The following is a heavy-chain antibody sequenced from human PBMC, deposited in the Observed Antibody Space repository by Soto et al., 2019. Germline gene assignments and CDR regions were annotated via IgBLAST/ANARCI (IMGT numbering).Heavy chain of an antibody. D-gene: IGHD2-15*01. CDR2: LSGSGGST. V-gene: IGHV3-23*01. J-gene: IGHJ4*02. CDR1: GFTFSNAW. CDR3: AKVDLGYCDDTFCPKHYFDY. Sequence: PGGSLRLSCAASGFTFSNAWMNWVRQAPGKGLEWVSGLSGSGGSTYYTDSVKGRFTIFRDNSKNTLFLQMNSLRAEDTAIYYCAKVDLGYCDDTFCPKHYFDYWGQGTLVTVSS.